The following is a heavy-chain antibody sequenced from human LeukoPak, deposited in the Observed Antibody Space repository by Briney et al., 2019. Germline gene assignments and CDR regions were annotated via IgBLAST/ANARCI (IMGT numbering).Heavy chain of an antibody. Sequence: GGSLRLSCAASGFTFSSYCMSWVRQAPGKGLEWVSSIIGISSYIYYADSVKGRFTISRDNAKNSLYLQMNSLSAEDTAVYYCASLGYFGYYYGMDVWGQGTTVTVSS. CDR3: ASLGYFGYYYGMDV. J-gene: IGHJ6*02. CDR2: IIGISSYI. D-gene: IGHD3-9*01. V-gene: IGHV3-21*01. CDR1: GFTFSSYC.